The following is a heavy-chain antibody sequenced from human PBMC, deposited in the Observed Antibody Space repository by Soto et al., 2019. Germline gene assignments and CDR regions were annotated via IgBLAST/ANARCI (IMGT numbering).Heavy chain of an antibody. CDR2: INTANGNT. CDR3: ARDRTPYCAGDCYSYYFDY. CDR1: GYTFTTYG. V-gene: IGHV1-18*01. Sequence: QVQLVQSGAEVKKPGASVKVSCKASGYTFTTYGISWVRQAPGQGLEWMGWINTANGNTNFAQNFQGRVTMTTDTSTTTAYMELRSLRSDDTAVYYCARDRTPYCAGDCYSYYFDYWGQGSLVTVSS. D-gene: IGHD2-21*02. J-gene: IGHJ4*02.